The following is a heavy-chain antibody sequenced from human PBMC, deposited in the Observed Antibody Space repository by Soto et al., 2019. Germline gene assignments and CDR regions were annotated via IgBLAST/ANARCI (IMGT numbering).Heavy chain of an antibody. CDR1: GYTFTGYY. CDR3: AREGEFYYGMDV. J-gene: IGHJ6*02. V-gene: IGHV1-2*02. D-gene: IGHD3-16*01. Sequence: ASVKVSCKASGYTFTGYYMHWVRQAPGQGLEWMGWINPNSGGTNYAQKFQGRVAMTRDTSISTAYMELSRLRSDDTAVYYCAREGEFYYGMDVWGQGTTVTVSS. CDR2: INPNSGGT.